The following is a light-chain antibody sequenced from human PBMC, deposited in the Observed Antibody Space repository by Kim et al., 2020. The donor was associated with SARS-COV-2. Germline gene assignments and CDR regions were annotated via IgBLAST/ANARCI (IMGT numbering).Light chain of an antibody. CDR1: QIISSN. J-gene: IGKJ4*01. CDR2: RAS. Sequence: EIVMTQSPATVSVSPGERVTLSCRASQIISSNLAWYQQKPGQAPRLLIYRASTRATGIPVRFSGSGFGTDFTLTISTLQSEDFAVYYCQQCDNWPLTFGGGTKLEI. V-gene: IGKV3-15*01. CDR3: QQCDNWPLT.